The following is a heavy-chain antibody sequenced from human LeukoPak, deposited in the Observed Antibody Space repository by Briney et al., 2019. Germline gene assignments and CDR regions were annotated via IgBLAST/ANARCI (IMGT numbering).Heavy chain of an antibody. D-gene: IGHD2-2*02. J-gene: IGHJ4*02. CDR2: INSDGSTI. Sequence: PGGSLRLSCAASGFALSSYWMHWVRQAPGKGLVWVSDINSDGSTIIYADSVQGRFTISRDNAKNTLYLQMNSLRADDTAVYYCATRDYTSSKYWGQGTLVTVDS. V-gene: IGHV3-74*01. CDR1: GFALSSYW. CDR3: ATRDYTSSKY.